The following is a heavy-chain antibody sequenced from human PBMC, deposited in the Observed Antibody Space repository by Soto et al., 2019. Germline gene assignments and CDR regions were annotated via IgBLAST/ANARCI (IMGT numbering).Heavy chain of an antibody. CDR3: ARVGHYYDTSGYRGYYFDF. CDR1: GGSISSGDFY. Sequence: SETLSLTCTVSGGSISSGDFYWRWIRQPQGKGLEWIGYLYYSGTTYYSPSLRSQLTISLDTSKNQFSLGLSSVTAADTAVYYCARVGHYYDTSGYRGYYFDFWGLGTLVTVSS. CDR2: LYYSGTT. V-gene: IGHV4-30-4*01. J-gene: IGHJ4*02. D-gene: IGHD3-22*01.